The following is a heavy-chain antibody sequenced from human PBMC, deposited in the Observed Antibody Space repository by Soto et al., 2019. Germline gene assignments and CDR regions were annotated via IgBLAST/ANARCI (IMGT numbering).Heavy chain of an antibody. J-gene: IGHJ4*01. CDR3: ARDAVAAGNINFAY. D-gene: IGHD6-19*01. CDR2: ISGDSGNT. V-gene: IGHV1-3*01. CDR1: GYMFTKSA. Sequence: ASVKVSCKASGYMFTKSAMHWVRQAPGQRLEWMGWISGDSGNTKYSPKLQDRVTITRDTSASTAYMGLSSLRSEDTALYYCARDAVAAGNINFAYWGQGTLVTVSS.